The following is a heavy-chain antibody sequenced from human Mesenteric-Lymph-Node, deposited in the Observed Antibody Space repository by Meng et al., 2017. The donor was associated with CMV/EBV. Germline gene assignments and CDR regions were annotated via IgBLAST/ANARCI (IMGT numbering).Heavy chain of an antibody. J-gene: IGHJ4*02. CDR3: ARSPKLQLENFDY. V-gene: IGHV1-69*05. Sequence: CKASGYTFTSYGISWVRQAPGQGLEWMGGIIPLFGTTNYGQRFQGRLTITTDESTSTAYMELSGLRSEDTAVYYCARSPKLQLENFDYWGQGTLVTVSS. CDR2: IIPLFGTT. D-gene: IGHD6-13*01. CDR1: GYTFTSYG.